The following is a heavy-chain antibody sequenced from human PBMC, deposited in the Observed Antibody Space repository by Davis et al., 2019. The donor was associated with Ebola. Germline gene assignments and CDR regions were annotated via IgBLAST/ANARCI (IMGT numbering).Heavy chain of an antibody. CDR3: ARGRWLQTTYYFDY. V-gene: IGHV3-7*01. CDR1: GFTFSSYA. J-gene: IGHJ4*02. CDR2: IKQDGSEK. Sequence: ESLKISCAASGFTFSSYAMHWVRQAPGKGLEWVANIKQDGSEKYYVDSVKGRFTISRDNAKNSLYLQMNSLRAEDTAVYYCARGRWLQTTYYFDYWGQGTLVTVSS. D-gene: IGHD5-24*01.